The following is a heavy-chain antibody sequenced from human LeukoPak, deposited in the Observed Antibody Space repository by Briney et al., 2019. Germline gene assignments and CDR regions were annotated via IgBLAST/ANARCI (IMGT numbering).Heavy chain of an antibody. CDR3: GRRTYYDTLTGYTYWYFDL. V-gene: IGHV4-59*01. J-gene: IGHJ2*01. Sequence: SETLSLTCTVSGSSISSYYWSWIRQPPGKRLEWIGYTSYSGSTDYNPSLKSRVTMSVDTSKNQFSLKLSSVTAADTAVYYCGRRTYYDTLTGYTYWYFDLWGRGTLVTVSS. CDR1: GSSISSYY. D-gene: IGHD3-9*01. CDR2: TSYSGST.